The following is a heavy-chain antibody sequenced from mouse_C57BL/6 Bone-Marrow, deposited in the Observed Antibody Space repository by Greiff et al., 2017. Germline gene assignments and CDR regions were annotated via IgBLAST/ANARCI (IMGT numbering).Heavy chain of an antibody. D-gene: IGHD2-4*01. J-gene: IGHJ2*01. CDR1: GYTFTSYG. CDR3: ARSGDYDDFDY. V-gene: IGHV1-81*01. CDR2: IYPRSGNI. Sequence: VQLVESGAELARPGASVKLSCKASGYTFTSYGISWVKQRPGQGLEWIGEIYPRSGNIYYNEKFKGKATLTADKSSSTSYMELRSLTSEDAAVYFCARSGDYDDFDYWGQGTTLTVSS.